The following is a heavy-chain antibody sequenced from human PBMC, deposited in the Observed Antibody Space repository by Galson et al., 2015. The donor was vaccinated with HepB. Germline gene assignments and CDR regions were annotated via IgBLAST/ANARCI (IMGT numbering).Heavy chain of an antibody. CDR1: GFTFSSYR. CDR3: ARDPGYSGYDFYYGMDV. J-gene: IGHJ6*02. CDR2: IKQDGSEK. Sequence: SLRLSCAASGFTFSSYRMSWVRQAPGKGLEWVANIKQDGSEKYYVDSVKGRFTISRDNAKNSLYLQMNSLRAEDTAVYYCARDPGYSGYDFYYGMDVWGQGTTVTVSS. D-gene: IGHD5-12*01. V-gene: IGHV3-7*03.